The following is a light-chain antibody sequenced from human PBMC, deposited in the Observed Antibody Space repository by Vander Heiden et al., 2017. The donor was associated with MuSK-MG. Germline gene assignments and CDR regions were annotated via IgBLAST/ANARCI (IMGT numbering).Light chain of an antibody. CDR2: AAS. J-gene: IGKJ4*01. CDR3: QQSYNTPLT. Sequence: DIQMTESPSSLPASVRGRVTIHCRASQSISRYLNWFQQKPGKAPNLLIYAASTLQSGVPSRFSGSGSGTDFTLTISRLQPEDFATYYCQQSYNTPLTFGGGTKVEIK. V-gene: IGKV1-39*01. CDR1: QSISRY.